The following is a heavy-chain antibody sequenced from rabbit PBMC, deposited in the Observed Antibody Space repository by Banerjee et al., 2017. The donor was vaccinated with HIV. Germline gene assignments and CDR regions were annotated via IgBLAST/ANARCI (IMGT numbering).Heavy chain of an antibody. CDR2: IYAGSSGST. CDR3: AREGYAGYAGYGHSYGDL. Sequence: QEQLEESGGDLVKPEGSLTLTCTASGFSFSSSYWICWVRQAPGKGLEWIACIYAGSSGSTYYASWAKGRFTISKTSSTTVTLQMTSLTAADTATYFCAREGYAGYAGYGHSYGDLWGPGTLVTVS. J-gene: IGHJ6*01. CDR1: GFSFSSSYW. D-gene: IGHD7-1*01. V-gene: IGHV1S45*01.